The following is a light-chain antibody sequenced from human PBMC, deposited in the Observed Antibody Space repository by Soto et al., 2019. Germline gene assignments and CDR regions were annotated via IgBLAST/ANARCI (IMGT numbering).Light chain of an antibody. CDR2: DVS. CDR3: QQRSSWPLT. CDR1: QSVRTY. Sequence: TQSPSSLSLSPGERATLSCRASQSVRTYLAWYQQKPGQAPRLLIHDVSDRATGIPARFSGSGSGTDFTLTISSLEPEDFAVYYCQQRSSWPLTFGGGTKVDIK. V-gene: IGKV3-11*01. J-gene: IGKJ4*01.